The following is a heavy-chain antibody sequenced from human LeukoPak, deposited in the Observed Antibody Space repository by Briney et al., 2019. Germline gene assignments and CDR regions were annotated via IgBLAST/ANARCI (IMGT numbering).Heavy chain of an antibody. CDR1: GGSISSSSYH. Sequence: PSETLSLTCTVSGGSISSSSYHWGWLRQPPGKGLEWIGSIYYSGSTYYNPPLKSRVTISVYTSKNQFSLKLSSVTAADTAVYYCARQAARAYYYDSSGYYLDYFDYWGQGTLVTVSS. D-gene: IGHD3-22*01. CDR2: IYYSGST. V-gene: IGHV4-39*01. CDR3: ARQAARAYYYDSSGYYLDYFDY. J-gene: IGHJ4*02.